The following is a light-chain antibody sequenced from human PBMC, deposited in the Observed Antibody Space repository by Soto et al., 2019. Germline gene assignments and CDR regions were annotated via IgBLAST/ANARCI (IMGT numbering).Light chain of an antibody. CDR2: DVT. CDR3: SSYTTSSTPLYV. CDR1: SSDVGAYNY. Sequence: QSALTQPASVSGSPGQSIAISFTGTSSDVGAYNYVSWYQQHPGKAPKLIIYDVTNRPSGVSNRFSGSKAGNTASLTISGLQAEDEADYYCSSYTTSSTPLYVFGTGTKLTVL. J-gene: IGLJ1*01. V-gene: IGLV2-14*01.